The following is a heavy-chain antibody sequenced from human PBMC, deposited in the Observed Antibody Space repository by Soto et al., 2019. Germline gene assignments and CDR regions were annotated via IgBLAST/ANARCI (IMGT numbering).Heavy chain of an antibody. CDR1: GFTFSSYA. J-gene: IGHJ4*02. Sequence: GGSLRLSCAASGFTFSSYAMSWVRQAPGKGLEWVSAISGSGGRTYYADSVKGRFTISRDNSKNTLYLQMNSLRAEDTAVYYYAKFDGGDLAMAGTPNPYFDYWGQGTLVTVSS. V-gene: IGHV3-23*01. CDR2: ISGSGGRT. CDR3: AKFDGGDLAMAGTPNPYFDY. D-gene: IGHD6-19*01.